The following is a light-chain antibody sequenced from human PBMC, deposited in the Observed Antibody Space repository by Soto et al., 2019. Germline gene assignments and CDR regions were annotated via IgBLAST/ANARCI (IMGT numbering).Light chain of an antibody. CDR2: KAS. J-gene: IGKJ3*01. Sequence: DIQMTQSPSTLSASVGDRVTITCRASQSISSWLAWYQQKPGKAPKLLIYKASSLESGVPSRFSGSGSGTEFPITISSLQPDDFAIYYCQQYNRYPFTFGPGTKVHIK. CDR3: QQYNRYPFT. CDR1: QSISSW. V-gene: IGKV1-5*03.